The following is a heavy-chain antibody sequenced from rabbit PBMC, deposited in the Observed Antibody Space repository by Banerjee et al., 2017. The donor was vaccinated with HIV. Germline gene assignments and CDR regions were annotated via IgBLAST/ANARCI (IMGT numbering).Heavy chain of an antibody. CDR2: IYTGSGGST. V-gene: IGHV1S40*01. Sequence: QSLEESGGDLVKPGASLTLTCTASGFSFTIIDYMCWVRQAPGQGLEWIGCIYTGSGGSTYDASWAKGRFTIFKTSSTTVTLEMTSLTVADTATYFCARVSNYAGVVYAPNPIFNFWGPGTL. J-gene: IGHJ4*01. CDR1: GFSFTIIDY. D-gene: IGHD4-2*01. CDR3: ARVSNYAGVVYAPNPIFNF.